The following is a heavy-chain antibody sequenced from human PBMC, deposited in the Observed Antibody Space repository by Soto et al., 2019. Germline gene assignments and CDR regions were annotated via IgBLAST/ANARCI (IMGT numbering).Heavy chain of an antibody. CDR2: INHSGST. D-gene: IGHD2-15*01. V-gene: IGHV4-34*01. CDR1: GGSFSGYY. J-gene: IGHJ4*02. CDR3: ATPAALCSGGSCYSFDY. Sequence: QVQLQQWGAGLLKPSETLSLPCAVYGGSFSGYYWSGIRQPPGKGLAWIGEINHSGSTNYNPSLKSRVTISVDTSKNQFSLKLSSVTAADTAVYYCATPAALCSGGSCYSFDYWGQGTLVTVSS.